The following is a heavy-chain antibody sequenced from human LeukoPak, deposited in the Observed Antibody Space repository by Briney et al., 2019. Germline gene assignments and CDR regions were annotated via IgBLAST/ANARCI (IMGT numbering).Heavy chain of an antibody. V-gene: IGHV1-3*01. D-gene: IGHD1-26*01. CDR3: ARDLGGSYEDY. Sequence: GASVKVSCKASGYTFTSYAMHWVRQAPGQRLEWMGWINAGNGNTKYSQKFQGRVTITRDTSVSTAYMELSSLRSEDTAVYYCARDLGGSYEDYWGQGTLVTVSS. CDR2: INAGNGNT. CDR1: GYTFTSYA. J-gene: IGHJ4*02.